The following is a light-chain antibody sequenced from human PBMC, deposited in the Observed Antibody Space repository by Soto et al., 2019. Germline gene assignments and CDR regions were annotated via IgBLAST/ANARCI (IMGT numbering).Light chain of an antibody. V-gene: IGKV3-15*01. CDR2: SAS. J-gene: IGKJ2*01. Sequence: EIAMTQSPATLSVSPGERATLSCRASQSISTELAWYQQIPGQPPRLLIYSASTRATGVPARFTGSGSGSEFPLTLSGLQSEDFAIYYCRQGHNWPLTFGQGTRLEI. CDR3: RQGHNWPLT. CDR1: QSISTE.